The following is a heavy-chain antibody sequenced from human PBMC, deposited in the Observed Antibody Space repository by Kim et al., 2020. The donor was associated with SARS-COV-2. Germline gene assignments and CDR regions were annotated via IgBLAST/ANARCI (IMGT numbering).Heavy chain of an antibody. Sequence: GGSLRLSCAVSGFTFSSCGMHWVRQAPGKGLQWVAIISYDGSHEYYGDSVKGRFTISRDNSKNTLYLQMNSLRAEDTSVYYCAKDGSVAVAGLHGMDGSGQGTLVTVSS. CDR1: GFTFSSCG. J-gene: IGHJ6*02. D-gene: IGHD6-19*01. CDR2: ISYDGSHE. V-gene: IGHV3-30*18. CDR3: AKDGSVAVAGLHGMDG.